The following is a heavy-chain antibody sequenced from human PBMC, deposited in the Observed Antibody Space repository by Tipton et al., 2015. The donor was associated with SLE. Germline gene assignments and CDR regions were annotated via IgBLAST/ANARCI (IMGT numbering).Heavy chain of an antibody. CDR1: GFTFSSYA. Sequence: SLRLSCAGSGFTFSSYAMHWVRQAPGKGLEWVTAISYDVSTTYYADSVKGRFTISRDNSKNTLFLQMNSLRPEDTAVYYCARVNNFYGSGSFDYWGQGTLVTVSS. V-gene: IGHV3-30*04. CDR3: ARVNNFYGSGSFDY. J-gene: IGHJ4*02. D-gene: IGHD3-10*01. CDR2: ISYDVSTT.